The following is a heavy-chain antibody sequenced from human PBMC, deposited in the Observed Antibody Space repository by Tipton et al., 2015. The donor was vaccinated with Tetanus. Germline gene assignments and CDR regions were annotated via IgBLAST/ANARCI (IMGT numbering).Heavy chain of an antibody. Sequence: TLSLTCNVSGDSIRRSYWSWIRQPPGKGLEWIGHIFHSGSTNYNPSLKSRVTMSIDTSERQFSLKLTSVTSADTAVYYCARADYNFAKKGPFDSWGQGTQVIVS. CDR1: GDSIRRSY. CDR3: ARADYNFAKKGPFDS. J-gene: IGHJ4*02. CDR2: IFHSGST. V-gene: IGHV4-59*01. D-gene: IGHD3-3*01.